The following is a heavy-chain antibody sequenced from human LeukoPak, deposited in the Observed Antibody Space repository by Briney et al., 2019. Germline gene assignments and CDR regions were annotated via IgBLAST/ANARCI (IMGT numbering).Heavy chain of an antibody. V-gene: IGHV3-74*01. J-gene: IGHJ4*02. Sequence: PGGSLRLSCAASGFTFSSYWMHWVRQVPGKGLVWVSRIKTDGSSTSYADSVKGRFTISRDNSKNTLYLQMNSLRAADTAVYYCARDPDYWGQGTLVTVSS. CDR3: ARDPDY. CDR1: GFTFSSYW. CDR2: IKTDGSST.